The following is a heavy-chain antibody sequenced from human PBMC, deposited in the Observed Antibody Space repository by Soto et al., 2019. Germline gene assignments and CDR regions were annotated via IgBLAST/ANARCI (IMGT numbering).Heavy chain of an antibody. Sequence: SETLSLTCTVSGGSISSSSYYWGWIRQPPGKGLEWIGSIYYSGSTYYNPSLKSRVTISVDTSKNQFSLKLSSVTAADTAVYYCARLPLPFSYGHYYYYMDVWGKGTTVTVSS. CDR2: IYYSGST. J-gene: IGHJ6*03. CDR3: ARLPLPFSYGHYYYYMDV. D-gene: IGHD1-26*01. V-gene: IGHV4-39*01. CDR1: GGSISSSSYY.